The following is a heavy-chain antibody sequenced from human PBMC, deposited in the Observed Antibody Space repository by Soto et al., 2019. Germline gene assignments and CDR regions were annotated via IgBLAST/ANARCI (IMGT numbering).Heavy chain of an antibody. CDR2: IYPGDHET. CDR3: ARSPRSSPYFDY. J-gene: IGHJ4*02. V-gene: IGHV5-51*01. Sequence: GESLKISCKGSGYSFTSYWIGWVRQMPGKGLERMGIIYPGDHETRYSPSFHGKVTISADRSINTAYLQWNSLEASDTAFYFCARSPRSSPYFDYWGQGALGTVPQ. D-gene: IGHD6-13*01. CDR1: GYSFTSYW.